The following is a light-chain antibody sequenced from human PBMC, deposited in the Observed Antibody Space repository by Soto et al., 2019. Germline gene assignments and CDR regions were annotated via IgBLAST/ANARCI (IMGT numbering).Light chain of an antibody. CDR1: QSISNH. Sequence: DSQNTQARASRAESEEDRAPSRGRASQSISNHLNWYQQKPGKAPKLLIFAASSLQSGVPSSFSGSRSGPDFFLPIRSLHPEYFATYYCHHRYTSPPTIGEGTKVDIK. V-gene: IGKV1-39*01. J-gene: IGKJ1*01. CDR2: AAS. CDR3: HHRYTSPPT.